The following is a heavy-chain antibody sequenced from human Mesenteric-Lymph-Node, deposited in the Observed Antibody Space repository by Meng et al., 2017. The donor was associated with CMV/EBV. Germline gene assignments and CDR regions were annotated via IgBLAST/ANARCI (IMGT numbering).Heavy chain of an antibody. CDR2: ISYDGSNK. J-gene: IGHJ6*02. Sequence: GGSLRLSCAASGFTFSSYAMHWVRQAPGKGLEWVAVISYDGSNKYYADSVKGRFSISRDNSKNTLYLQMNSLRAEDTAVYYCAKDGRETPFAWGQGTAVTVSS. V-gene: IGHV3-30*04. D-gene: IGHD2/OR15-2a*01. CDR1: GFTFSSYA. CDR3: AKDGRETPFA.